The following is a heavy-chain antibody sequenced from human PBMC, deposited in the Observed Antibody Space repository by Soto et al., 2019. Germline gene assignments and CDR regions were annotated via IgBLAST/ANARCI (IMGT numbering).Heavy chain of an antibody. D-gene: IGHD2-15*01. V-gene: IGHV4-59*01. CDR3: VRDVDSMRGGVPVSAFLLNRSSDL. J-gene: IGHJ2*01. Sequence: KGLEWIGYIYYSGSTNYNPSLKSRVTISVDTSKNQFSLKLSSVTAADTAVYFFVRDVDSMRGGVPVSAFLLNRSSDL. CDR2: IYYSGST.